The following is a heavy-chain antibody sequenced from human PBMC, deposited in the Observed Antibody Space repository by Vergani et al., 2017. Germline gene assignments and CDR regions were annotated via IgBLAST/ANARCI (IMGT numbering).Heavy chain of an antibody. V-gene: IGHV4-59*01. Sequence: QVQLQESGPGLVKPSETLSLTCTVSGGSISSYYWSWIRQPPGKGLEWIGYIYYSGSTNYNPSLKSRVTISVDTSKNQFSLKLSSVTAADTAVYYCARAGGSSGWYDYWGQGTLVTVSS. CDR2: IYYSGST. J-gene: IGHJ4*02. D-gene: IGHD6-19*01. CDR1: GGSISSYY. CDR3: ARAGGSSGWYDY.